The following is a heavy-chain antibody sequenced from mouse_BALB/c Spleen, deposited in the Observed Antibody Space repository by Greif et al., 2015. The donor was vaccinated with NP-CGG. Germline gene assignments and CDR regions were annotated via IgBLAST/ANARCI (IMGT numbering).Heavy chain of an antibody. D-gene: IGHD2-1*01. J-gene: IGHJ2*01. CDR3: ASGGNYDHFDY. CDR1: GYTFTSYW. CDR2: IDPSDSET. V-gene: IGHV1-69*02. Sequence: VQLQQSGAELVKPGAPVKLSCKASGYTFTSYWMNWVKQRPGRGLEWIGRIDPSDSETHYNQKFKDKATLTVDKSSSTAYIQLSSLTSEDSAVYYCASGGNYDHFDYWGQGTTLTVSS.